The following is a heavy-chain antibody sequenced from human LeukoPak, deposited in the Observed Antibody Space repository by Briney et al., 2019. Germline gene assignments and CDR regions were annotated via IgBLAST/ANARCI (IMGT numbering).Heavy chain of an antibody. CDR1: RGTFISYA. J-gene: IGHJ6*01. Sequence: SVTVSCKASRGTFISYAISWVRQAPGQGLEWMGGIIPIFGTANYAQKFQGRVTITADDSASTAYLELSSLRSEDTAVYYCARSRYCSSTRCYFPGRYYSYGMDVWGEGTTVSVSS. CDR3: ARSRYCSSTRCYFPGRYYSYGMDV. D-gene: IGHD2-2*01. V-gene: IGHV1-69*01. CDR2: IIPIFGTA.